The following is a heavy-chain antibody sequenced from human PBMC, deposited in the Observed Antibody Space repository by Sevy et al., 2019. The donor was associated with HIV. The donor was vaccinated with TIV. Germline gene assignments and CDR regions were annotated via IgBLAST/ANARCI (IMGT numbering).Heavy chain of an antibody. V-gene: IGHV4-30-2*01. J-gene: IGHJ4*02. Sequence: SETLSLTCAVSGGSISSGGYSWSWIRQPPGKGLEWIGYIYHSGSTYYNPSLKSRVTISVDRSKNQFSLKLSSVTAADTAVYYCARGLCSGGSCLFDYWGQGTPVTVSS. CDR2: IYHSGST. CDR3: ARGLCSGGSCLFDY. D-gene: IGHD2-15*01. CDR1: GGSISSGGYS.